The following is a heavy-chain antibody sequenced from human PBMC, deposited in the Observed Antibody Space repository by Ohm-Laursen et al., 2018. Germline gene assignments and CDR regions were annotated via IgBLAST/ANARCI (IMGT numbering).Heavy chain of an antibody. CDR2: ISAYNGNT. D-gene: IGHD2-15*01. J-gene: IGHJ4*02. Sequence: ASVKVSCKVSGYTFTSYGISWVRQAPGQGLEWMGWISAYNGNTNYAQKFQGRVTMTRDTSISTAYMELSRLRSDDTAVYYCARGPRYCSGGSCYYFDYRGQGTLVTVSS. CDR3: ARGPRYCSGGSCYYFDY. CDR1: GYTFTSYG. V-gene: IGHV1-18*01.